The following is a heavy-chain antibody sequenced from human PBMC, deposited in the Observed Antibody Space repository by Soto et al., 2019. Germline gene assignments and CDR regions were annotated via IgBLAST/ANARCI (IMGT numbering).Heavy chain of an antibody. Sequence: EVQLLESGGGLVQPGGSLRSSCAASGLTFSSYAMSWVRQAPGKGLEWVSAISGSGGSTYYADSVKGRFTISRDNSKNTLYLQMNSLRAEDTAVYYCAKGDDYGYYNHFDYWGQGTLVTVSS. CDR3: AKGDDYGYYNHFDY. J-gene: IGHJ4*02. CDR1: GLTFSSYA. V-gene: IGHV3-23*01. D-gene: IGHD4-17*01. CDR2: ISGSGGST.